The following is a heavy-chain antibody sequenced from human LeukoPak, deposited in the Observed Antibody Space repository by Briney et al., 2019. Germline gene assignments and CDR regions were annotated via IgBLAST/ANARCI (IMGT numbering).Heavy chain of an antibody. CDR2: ITPMFGTA. CDR3: VRDGSYYDSSGYYYLY. V-gene: IGHV1-69*13. CDR1: GGTFSSHA. D-gene: IGHD3-22*01. Sequence: SVKVSCKASGGTFSSHAISWVRQAPGQGLEWMGGITPMFGTANYAQKFQGRVTITADESTSTAYMELSSLRSEDTAVYHCVRDGSYYDSSGYYYLYWGQGTLVTVSS. J-gene: IGHJ4*02.